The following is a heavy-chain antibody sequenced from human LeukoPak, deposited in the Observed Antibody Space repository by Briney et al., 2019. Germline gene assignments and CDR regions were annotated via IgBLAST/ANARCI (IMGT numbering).Heavy chain of an antibody. CDR1: GITFSSYN. D-gene: IGHD3-22*01. CDR3: ARNQDYYDSRTGAFDI. J-gene: IGHJ3*02. Sequence: GGSLRLSCAASGITFSSYNMNWVRQAPGKGLEWVSCISSSSSYIYYADSVKGRFTISRDNAKNSLYLQMNSLRAEDTAVYYCARNQDYYDSRTGAFDIWGQGTMVTVSS. V-gene: IGHV3-21*01. CDR2: ISSSSSYI.